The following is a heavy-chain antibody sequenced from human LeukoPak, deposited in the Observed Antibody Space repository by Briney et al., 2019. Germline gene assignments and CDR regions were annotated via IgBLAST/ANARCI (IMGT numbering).Heavy chain of an antibody. J-gene: IGHJ6*02. V-gene: IGHV4-4*07. CDR1: GGSISSYY. CDR3: ARGPDTAMVIDYYYYGMDV. Sequence: SETLSLTCTVSGGSISSYYWSWIRQPAGKGLEWIGRIYTSGSTNYNPSLKSRVTMSVDTSKNQFSLKLSSVTAADTAVYYCARGPDTAMVIDYYYYGMDVWGQGTTVTVSS. D-gene: IGHD5-18*01. CDR2: IYTSGST.